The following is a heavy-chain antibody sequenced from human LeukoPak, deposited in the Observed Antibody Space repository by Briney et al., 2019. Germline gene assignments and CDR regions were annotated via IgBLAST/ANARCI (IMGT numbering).Heavy chain of an antibody. CDR2: IRSKTSGGTT. D-gene: IGHD1-20*01. Sequence: GGSLRLSCTASGFTFSDAWVTWVRQAPGKGLEWVGRIRSKTSGGTTDYAAPVNGRFTISRDDPKNTIFLQMNSLKTEDTAVYYCNTFNWNSPFDYWGQGTLVTVSS. CDR1: GFTFSDAW. V-gene: IGHV3-15*01. J-gene: IGHJ4*02. CDR3: NTFNWNSPFDY.